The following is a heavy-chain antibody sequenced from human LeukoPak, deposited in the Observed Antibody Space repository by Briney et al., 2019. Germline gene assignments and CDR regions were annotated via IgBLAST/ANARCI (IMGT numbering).Heavy chain of an antibody. CDR3: ARAIPRVEWEPEPGFDY. Sequence: SVKVSCKASGYTFTAYAIHWVRQAPGQGLEWMGRINPKSGGTNYAQKFQGRVTITADESTSTAYMELSSLRSEDTAVYYCARAIPRVEWEPEPGFDYWGQGTLVTVSS. V-gene: IGHV1-69*11. CDR2: INPKSGGT. CDR1: GYTFTAYA. D-gene: IGHD1-26*01. J-gene: IGHJ4*02.